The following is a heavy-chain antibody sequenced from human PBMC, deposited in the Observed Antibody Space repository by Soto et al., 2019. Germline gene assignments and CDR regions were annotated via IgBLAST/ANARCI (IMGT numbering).Heavy chain of an antibody. Sequence: ASVKVSCKVSGYSLTELSMHWVRQAPGKGLEWMGGFDPEDGETIYAQKFQGRVTMTEDTSTDTAYMELSSLRSEDTAVYYCATGYGSGSQNSLDAFDIWGQGTMVTVSS. CDR2: FDPEDGET. CDR3: ATGYGSGSQNSLDAFDI. V-gene: IGHV1-24*01. CDR1: GYSLTELS. D-gene: IGHD3-10*01. J-gene: IGHJ3*02.